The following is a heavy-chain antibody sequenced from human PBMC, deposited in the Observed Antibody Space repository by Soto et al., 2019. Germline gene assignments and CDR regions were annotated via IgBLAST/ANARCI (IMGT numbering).Heavy chain of an antibody. V-gene: IGHV3-33*01. CDR3: ARDRDIVLVPAAPRYYYYYGMDV. J-gene: IGHJ6*02. D-gene: IGHD2-2*01. CDR2: IWYDGSNK. Sequence: QVQLVESGGGVVQHGRSLRLSCAASGFTFSSYGMHWVRQAPGKGLEWVAVIWYDGSNKYYADSVKGRFTISRDNSKNTLYLQMNSLRAEDTAVYYCARDRDIVLVPAAPRYYYYYGMDVWGQGTTVTVSS. CDR1: GFTFSSYG.